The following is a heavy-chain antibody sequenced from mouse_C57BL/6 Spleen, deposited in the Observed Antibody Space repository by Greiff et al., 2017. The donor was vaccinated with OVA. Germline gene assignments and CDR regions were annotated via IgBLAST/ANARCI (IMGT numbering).Heavy chain of an antibody. Sequence: QVQLKESGAELVRPGASVKLSCKASGYTFTDYYINWVKQRPGQGLEWIARIYPGSGNTYYNEKFKGKATLTAEKSSSTAYMQLSSLTSEDSAVYFCARYDGPYWYFDVWGTGTTVTVSS. J-gene: IGHJ1*03. CDR2: IYPGSGNT. V-gene: IGHV1-76*01. CDR3: ARYDGPYWYFDV. D-gene: IGHD2-12*01. CDR1: GYTFTDYY.